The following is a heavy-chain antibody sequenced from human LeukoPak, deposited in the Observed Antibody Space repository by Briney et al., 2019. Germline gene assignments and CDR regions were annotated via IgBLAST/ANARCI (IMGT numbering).Heavy chain of an antibody. CDR1: GVTFSRCA. CDR2: INAGNGNT. Sequence: GASVKVSCKTSGVTFSRCAISWVRQAPGQRLEWMGWINAGNGNTKYSQKFRGRVTITRDTSASTAYMELSSLRSEDTAVYYCARDRARIAVAGHAYNWFDPWGQGTLVTVSS. V-gene: IGHV1-3*01. J-gene: IGHJ5*02. CDR3: ARDRARIAVAGHAYNWFDP. D-gene: IGHD6-19*01.